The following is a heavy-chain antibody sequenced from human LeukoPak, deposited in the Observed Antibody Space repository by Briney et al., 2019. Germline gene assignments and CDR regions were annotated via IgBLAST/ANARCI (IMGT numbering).Heavy chain of an antibody. CDR1: GFPVSSNY. V-gene: IGHV3-53*01. Sequence: GGSLRLSCAASGFPVSSNYMSWVRQAPGKGLEWVSVIYSGGSTYYADSVKGRFTISRDNSKNTLYLQMNSLRAEDTAVYYCARTSRLRWYFDLWGRGTLVTVSS. J-gene: IGHJ2*01. CDR2: IYSGGST. CDR3: ARTSRLRWYFDL. D-gene: IGHD1-26*01.